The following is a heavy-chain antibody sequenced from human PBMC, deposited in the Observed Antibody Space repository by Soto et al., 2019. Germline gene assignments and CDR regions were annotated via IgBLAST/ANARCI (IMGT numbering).Heavy chain of an antibody. Sequence: QLHLVQSGAEVKKAGSSVKVSCKASGGTVSSYAITWVRQAPGNGLEWMGGFIPIFVSAHYAPKFQGRITITADESTSTAYMELSGLTSEDTAIYYCARDVSSDTTGFRGYDLWGQGTQVTVSS. CDR2: FIPIFVSA. D-gene: IGHD3-10*01. J-gene: IGHJ4*02. CDR3: ARDVSSDTTGFRGYDL. V-gene: IGHV1-69*01. CDR1: GGTVSSYA.